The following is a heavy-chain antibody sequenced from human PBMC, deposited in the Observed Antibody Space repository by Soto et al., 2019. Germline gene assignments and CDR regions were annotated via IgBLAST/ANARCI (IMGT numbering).Heavy chain of an antibody. Sequence: LLESGGDLVYPGGSLRLSCVASGFRFSDHSMNWVRQAPGKGLQWISYISSNSDTTYYADSVKGRFTVSRDNAKNALFLQMNSLRDDDTATYYCARLPQGSLVTAWGQGARVTVSS. D-gene: IGHD2-21*02. J-gene: IGHJ4*02. CDR2: ISSNSDTT. CDR1: GFRFSDHS. V-gene: IGHV3-48*02. CDR3: ARLPQGSLVTA.